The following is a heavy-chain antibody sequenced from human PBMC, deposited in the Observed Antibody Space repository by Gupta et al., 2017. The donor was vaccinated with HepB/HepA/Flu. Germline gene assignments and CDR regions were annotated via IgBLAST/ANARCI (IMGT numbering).Heavy chain of an antibody. CDR3: AKNSSSSTAGY. V-gene: IGHV3-23*01. D-gene: IGHD6-6*01. CDR2: ISGSGHIT. Sequence: EVQLLESGGGLVQPGGSLRLSCAASGFTFSSYAMSWVRQAPGKGLEWVSGISGSGHITYYTDSVKGRFTISRDNSKNTLYLKMNSLRAEDTAVYYCAKNSSSSTAGYWGQGTLVTVSS. J-gene: IGHJ4*02. CDR1: GFTFSSYA.